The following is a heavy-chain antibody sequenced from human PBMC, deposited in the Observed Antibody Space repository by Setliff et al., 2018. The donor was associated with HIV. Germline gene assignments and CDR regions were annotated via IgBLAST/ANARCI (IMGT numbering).Heavy chain of an antibody. CDR1: GGPISSSSYY. J-gene: IGHJ4*02. V-gene: IGHV4-39*01. CDR3: ASLTTDRFLEWLFVY. Sequence: SETLSLTCTVSGGPISSSSYYWGWIRQPPGKGLEWIGSIYYSGSTYYNPSLQTRVTISVDTSKNQFSLKLSSVTAADTAVYYCASLTTDRFLEWLFVYWGQGTLVTVSS. CDR2: IYYSGST. D-gene: IGHD3-3*01.